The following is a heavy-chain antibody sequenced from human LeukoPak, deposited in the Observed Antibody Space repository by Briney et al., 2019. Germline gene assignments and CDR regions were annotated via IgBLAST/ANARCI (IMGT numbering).Heavy chain of an antibody. CDR3: ARHRGGSSPSVFDS. CDR1: GGSVSSSSYY. D-gene: IGHD2-15*01. CDR2: VYYSGST. J-gene: IGHJ4*02. Sequence: SSETLSLTCTVSGGSVSSSSYYWGWIRQPPGKGLEWIGSVYYSGSTYYNPSLMSRVTISVDTSKNQFSLKMSSVTAADTTLFYCARHRGGSSPSVFDSWGQGTLVTVSS. V-gene: IGHV4-39*01.